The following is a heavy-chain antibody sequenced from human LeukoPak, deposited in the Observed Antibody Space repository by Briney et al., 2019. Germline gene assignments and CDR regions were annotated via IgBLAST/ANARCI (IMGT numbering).Heavy chain of an antibody. V-gene: IGHV3-53*01. J-gene: IGHJ4*02. CDR1: EFTVSSNY. CDR2: IYSGGST. Sequence: PGGSLRLSCAASEFTVSSNYMSWVRQAPGKGLEWVSIIYSGGSTYYADSVKGRFTISRDNSKNTLYLQMNSLRAEDTAVYYCAKGYVYWGQGTLVTVSS. CDR3: AKGYVY. D-gene: IGHD3-16*01.